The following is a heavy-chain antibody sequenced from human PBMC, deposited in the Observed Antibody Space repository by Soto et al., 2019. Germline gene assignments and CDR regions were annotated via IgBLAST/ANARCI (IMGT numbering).Heavy chain of an antibody. Sequence: GGSLRVSCAASGFTFNTYSMNWVRQAPGKGLEWVSFISSRNSFIYYADSVRGRFTISSDNAKNSVFLQMNSLRVEDTAVYYCARDPAGSTRPYYYALDGWGQVPTVTV. CDR2: ISSRNSFI. CDR1: GFTFNTYS. J-gene: IGHJ6*02. D-gene: IGHD2-2*01. V-gene: IGHV3-21*01. CDR3: ARDPAGSTRPYYYALDG.